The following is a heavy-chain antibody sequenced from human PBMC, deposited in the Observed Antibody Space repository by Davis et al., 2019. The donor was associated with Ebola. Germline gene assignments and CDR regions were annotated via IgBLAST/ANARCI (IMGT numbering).Heavy chain of an antibody. V-gene: IGHV1-8*01. CDR3: ARRRWSSSGCIFS. CDR1: GYIFTSYD. CDR2: MNPNSGNT. Sequence: AASVTVSCKASGYIFTSYDINWVRQATGQGLEWMGWMNPNSGNTGYARKFQDRVTMTRDTSMNTAYMELSSLRSEDTAVYYCARRRWSSSGCIFSWGQGTMVTVSS. J-gene: IGHJ3*01. D-gene: IGHD3-22*01.